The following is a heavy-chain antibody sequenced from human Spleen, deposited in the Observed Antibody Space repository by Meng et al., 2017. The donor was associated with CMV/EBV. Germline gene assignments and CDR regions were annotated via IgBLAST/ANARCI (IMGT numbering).Heavy chain of an antibody. Sequence: GGSLRLSCAASGFTFSTYAMHWARQAPGKGLEWVAFIRHDESKKFYADSVKGRFTISRDNAKNTLFLQMISLRAEDTALYYCASWDYFDTSGYKRTYLDYWGQGTLVTVSS. J-gene: IGHJ4*02. CDR1: GFTFSTYA. CDR2: IRHDESKK. D-gene: IGHD3-22*01. CDR3: ASWDYFDTSGYKRTYLDY. V-gene: IGHV3-30*02.